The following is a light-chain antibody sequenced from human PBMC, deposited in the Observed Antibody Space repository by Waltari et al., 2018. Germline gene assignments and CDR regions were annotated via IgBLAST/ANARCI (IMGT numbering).Light chain of an antibody. CDR3: QQYNKSPST. Sequence: EIRLTQSPRTRSLSPGERATPSCRASQSLDSTYLAWYQLKPGQAPSLLIYGASSRDGGIPERFSGSGSGTEFTLTISRLEPEDFAVYYCQQYNKSPSTFGQGTKLRIK. V-gene: IGKV3-20*01. CDR2: GAS. J-gene: IGKJ2*01. CDR1: QSLDSTY.